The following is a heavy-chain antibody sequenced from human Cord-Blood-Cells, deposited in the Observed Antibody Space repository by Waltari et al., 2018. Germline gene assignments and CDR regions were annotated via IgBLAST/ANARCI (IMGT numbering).Heavy chain of an antibody. CDR1: GYTFTSYA. J-gene: IGHJ6*02. CDR2: INTNTGNP. V-gene: IGHV7-4-1*02. CDR3: ARDGDIVVVPAARKYGMDV. Sequence: QVQLVQSGSELKKPGASVKVSCKASGYTFTSYAMNVVRQAPGQGLEWMGWINTNTGNPTYAQGFTGRFVFSLDTSVSTAYLQISSLKAEDTAVYYCARDGDIVVVPAARKYGMDVWGQGTTVTVSS. D-gene: IGHD2-2*01.